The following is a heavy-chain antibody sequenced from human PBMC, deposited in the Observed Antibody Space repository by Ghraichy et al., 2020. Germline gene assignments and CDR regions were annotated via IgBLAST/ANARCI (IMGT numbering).Heavy chain of an antibody. CDR2: IYSGGGST. J-gene: IGHJ4*02. D-gene: IGHD2-15*01. CDR1: GFTVSNNY. Sequence: GGSLRLSCAVSGFTVSNNYMSWVRQAPGRGLEWVSVIYSGGGSTHYADAVKGRFTISRDNSKNTLYLQMNSLRAEDTAVYYCARDRLGCSGGTCYWYYFDYWGQGTLVTVSS. CDR3: ARDRLGCSGGTCYWYYFDY. V-gene: IGHV3-66*01.